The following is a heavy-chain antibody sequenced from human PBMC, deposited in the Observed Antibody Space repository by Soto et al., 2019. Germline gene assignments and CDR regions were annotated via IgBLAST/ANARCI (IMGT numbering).Heavy chain of an antibody. Sequence: PGGSPRLSCAASGFTFSSYGMHWVRQAPGKGLEWVAVISYDGSNKYYADSVKGRFTISRDNSKNTLYLQMNSLRAEDTAVYYCATVRDYYDSSGYPTASDYWGQGTLVTAPQ. CDR1: GFTFSSYG. CDR3: ATVRDYYDSSGYPTASDY. J-gene: IGHJ4*02. CDR2: ISYDGSNK. V-gene: IGHV3-30*03. D-gene: IGHD3-22*01.